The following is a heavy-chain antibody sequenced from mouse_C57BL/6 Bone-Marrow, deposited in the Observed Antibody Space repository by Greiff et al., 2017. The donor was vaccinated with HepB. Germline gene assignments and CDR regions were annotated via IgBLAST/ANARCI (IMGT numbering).Heavy chain of an antibody. CDR3: AKSYYYGSVYYFDY. Sequence: QVQLQQSGAELARPGASVKLSCKASGYTFTSYGISWVKQRTGQGLEWIGEIYPRSGNTYYNEKFKGKATLTADKSSSTAYMELRSLTSEDSAVYFCAKSYYYGSVYYFDYWGQGTTLTVSS. CDR1: GYTFTSYG. J-gene: IGHJ2*01. V-gene: IGHV1-81*01. D-gene: IGHD1-1*01. CDR2: IYPRSGNT.